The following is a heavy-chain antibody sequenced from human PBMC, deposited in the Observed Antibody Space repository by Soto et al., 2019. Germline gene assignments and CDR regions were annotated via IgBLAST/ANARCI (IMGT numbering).Heavy chain of an antibody. D-gene: IGHD3-9*01. V-gene: IGHV1-3*01. CDR1: GYTFTSYA. CDR2: INAGNGNT. CDR3: ARTHGVRLATYYYYGMDV. Sequence: ASVKVSCTASGYTFTSYAMHWGRQAPGQRLGGMGWINAGNGNTKYSQKFQGRVTITRDTSASTAYMELSSLRSEDTAVYYCARTHGVRLATYYYYGMDVWGQGTTVTVSS. J-gene: IGHJ6*02.